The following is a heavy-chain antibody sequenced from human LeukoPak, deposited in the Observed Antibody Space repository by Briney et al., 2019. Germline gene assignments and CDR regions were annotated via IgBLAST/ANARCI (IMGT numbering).Heavy chain of an antibody. CDR2: IYTSGST. CDR1: GGSISSYY. Sequence: SETLSLTCTVSGGSISSYYWSWIRQPAGKGLKGIGRIYTSGSTNYNPSLKSRVTMSVDTSKNQFSLKLSSVTAADTAVYYCARDRNYLSYGGWFDPWGQGTLVTVSS. V-gene: IGHV4-4*07. D-gene: IGHD4-17*01. J-gene: IGHJ5*02. CDR3: ARDRNYLSYGGWFDP.